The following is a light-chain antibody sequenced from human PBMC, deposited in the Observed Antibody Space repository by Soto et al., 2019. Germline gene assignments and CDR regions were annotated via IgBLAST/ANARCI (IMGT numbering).Light chain of an antibody. CDR1: SSNIGSET. CDR3: ATWDDSLNGFYV. J-gene: IGLJ1*01. Sequence: QSVLTQPPSASGTPRQRVSISCSGISSNIGSETVNWYQQLPGTAPKLLIYRNNQRPSGVPDRFSGSKSGTSASLAISGLRSDDEADYFCATWDDSLNGFYVFGTGTKVTV. V-gene: IGLV1-44*01. CDR2: RNN.